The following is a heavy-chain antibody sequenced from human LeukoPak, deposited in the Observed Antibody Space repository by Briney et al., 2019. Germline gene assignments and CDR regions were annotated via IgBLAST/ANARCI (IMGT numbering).Heavy chain of an antibody. V-gene: IGHV3-23*01. CDR2: ISGSGGST. CDR1: GFTFSSHA. J-gene: IGHJ5*02. CDR3: ARDRQAAAPNVRFDP. Sequence: GGSLRLSGVASGFTFSSHAMSWVRQAPGKGLEWVSVISGSGGSTYYADSVKGRFTISRDNSKSTLYLQMNSLRAEDTAVYYCARDRQAAAPNVRFDPWGQGTLVTVSS. D-gene: IGHD6-13*01.